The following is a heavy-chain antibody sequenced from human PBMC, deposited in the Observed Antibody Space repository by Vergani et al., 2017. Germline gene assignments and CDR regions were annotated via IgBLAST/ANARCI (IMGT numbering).Heavy chain of an antibody. Sequence: QVQLVQSGSELKKPGASVKVSCKASGYTFTNYAMNWVRQAPGQGLEWMGWINTNTGNPTYAQGFTGRFVFSLDTSVSTAYLQISSLKSEDTAVYYCARDGRTVVVPAAPGDWFDPWGQGTLVTGSS. CDR1: GYTFTNYA. V-gene: IGHV7-4-1*02. D-gene: IGHD2-2*01. CDR2: INTNTGNP. J-gene: IGHJ5*02. CDR3: ARDGRTVVVPAAPGDWFDP.